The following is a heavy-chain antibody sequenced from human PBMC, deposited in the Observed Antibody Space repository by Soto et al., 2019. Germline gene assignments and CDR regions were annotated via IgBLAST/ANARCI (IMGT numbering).Heavy chain of an antibody. CDR2: MNPNSGNT. D-gene: IGHD3-3*01. CDR1: GYTVTSYD. J-gene: IGHJ4*02. CDR3: ARGNVLRFLEWLIDPGFDY. V-gene: IGHV1-8*01. Sequence: ASGKVSCKASGYTVTSYDINWVRQATGQGXEWMGWMNPNSGNTGYAQKFQGRVTMTRNTSISTAYMELSSLRSEDTAVYYCARGNVLRFLEWLIDPGFDYWGQVTLVTVSS.